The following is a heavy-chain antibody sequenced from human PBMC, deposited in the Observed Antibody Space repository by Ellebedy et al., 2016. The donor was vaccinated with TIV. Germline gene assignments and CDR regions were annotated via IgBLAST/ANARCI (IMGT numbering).Heavy chain of an antibody. V-gene: IGHV3-30-3*01. J-gene: IGHJ4*02. Sequence: GESLKISCAASGFTFSSYAMHWVRQAPGKGLEWVAVISYDGSNKYYADSVKGRFTISRDNSKNTLYLQMNSLRAEDTAVYYCAKDAPGPTGRSDYWGQGTLVTVSS. CDR1: GFTFSSYA. CDR3: AKDAPGPTGRSDY. CDR2: ISYDGSNK.